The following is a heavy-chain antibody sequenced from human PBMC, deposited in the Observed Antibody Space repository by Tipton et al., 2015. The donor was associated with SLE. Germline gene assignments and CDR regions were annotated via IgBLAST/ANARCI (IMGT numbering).Heavy chain of an antibody. Sequence: TLSLTCAVYGGSVSGNYWSWFRQPPGKGLEWIGEIHHHGGTNYNPSLKSRVTMSLDTSKNQFSLKLTSLSDADTAVFYCARVSGPRGSFDYWGQGKLVTVSS. CDR3: ARVSGPRGSFDY. V-gene: IGHV4-34*01. CDR1: GGSVSGNY. J-gene: IGHJ4*02. CDR2: IHHHGGT. D-gene: IGHD3-10*01.